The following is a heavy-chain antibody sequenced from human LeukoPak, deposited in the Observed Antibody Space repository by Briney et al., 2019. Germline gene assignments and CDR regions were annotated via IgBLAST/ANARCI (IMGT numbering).Heavy chain of an antibody. J-gene: IGHJ4*02. CDR2: ISGDSRYI. D-gene: IGHD2-2*01. V-gene: IGHV3-21*01. CDR3: ARAPTVLVGYCSSSSCQADY. CDR1: GFTFSSYS. Sequence: PGGSLRLSCAASGFTFSSYSMNWVRQAPGKGLEWVSAISGDSRYIYYADSVRGRFTISRDNAENSLYLQMNSLRVEDTAVYYCARAPTVLVGYCSSSSCQADYWGQGTLVTVS.